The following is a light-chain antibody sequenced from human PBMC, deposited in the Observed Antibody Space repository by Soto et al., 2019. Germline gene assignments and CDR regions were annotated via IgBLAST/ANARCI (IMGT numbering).Light chain of an antibody. CDR1: QSISSW. CDR2: KTS. V-gene: IGKV1-5*03. CDR3: QQYQSFYLT. J-gene: IGKJ4*01. Sequence: DIQMTQSPSTLSASVGDRVTITCRASQSISSWLAWYQHKPGKAPKLLVYKTSNLQIGVPSRFSGSGSGSEFSLTISSLQHDDFETYSCQQYQSFYLTLGGGTKVDIK.